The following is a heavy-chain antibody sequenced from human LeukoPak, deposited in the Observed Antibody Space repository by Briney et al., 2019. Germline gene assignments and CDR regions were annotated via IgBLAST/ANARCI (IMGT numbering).Heavy chain of an antibody. CDR2: ITGSGGST. D-gene: IGHD3-10*01. J-gene: IGHJ6*03. V-gene: IGHV3-23*01. Sequence: PGGSLRLSCAASGFTFSSYAMTWVRQAPGKGLEWVSAITGSGGSTYYADSVKGRFTISRDNAKNSLYLQMNSLRAEDTAVYYCARVRGSGSYYTNYYYYYMDVWGKGTTVTISS. CDR1: GFTFSSYA. CDR3: ARVRGSGSYYTNYYYYYMDV.